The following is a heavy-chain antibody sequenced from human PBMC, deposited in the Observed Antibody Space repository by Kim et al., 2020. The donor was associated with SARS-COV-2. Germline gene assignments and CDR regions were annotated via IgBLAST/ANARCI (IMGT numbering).Heavy chain of an antibody. CDR2: INHSGST. Sequence: SETLSLTCAVYGGSFSGYYWSWIRQPPGKGLEWIGEINHSGSTNYNPSLKSRVTISVDTSKNQFSLKLSSVTAADTAVYYCARGWAPLIAAAGTWGYFDYWGQGTLVTVSS. CDR3: ARGWAPLIAAAGTWGYFDY. J-gene: IGHJ4*02. V-gene: IGHV4-34*01. D-gene: IGHD6-13*01. CDR1: GGSFSGYY.